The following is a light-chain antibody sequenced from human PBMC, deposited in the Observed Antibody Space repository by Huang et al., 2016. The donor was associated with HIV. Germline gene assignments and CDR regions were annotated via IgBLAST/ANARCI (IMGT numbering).Light chain of an antibody. CDR1: QSVSNN. CDR3: QQYNNWPPLT. Sequence: IVMTQSPATLSVAPGETATLSCRASQSVSNNLAWYQQKPGQAPRLLSYGASIRATGFPARFSGSWSGTDFTLTISSLQSEDFAVYYCQQYNNWPPLTFGGGTKVEIK. CDR2: GAS. V-gene: IGKV3-15*01. J-gene: IGKJ4*01.